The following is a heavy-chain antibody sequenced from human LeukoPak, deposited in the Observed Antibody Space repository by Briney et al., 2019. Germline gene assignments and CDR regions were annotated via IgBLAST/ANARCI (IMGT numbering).Heavy chain of an antibody. Sequence: GGSLRLSCAASGFTFSSYAMHWGGQPPAEGVEGLAVISYDGGNKYYADSVKGRFTISRDNSKNTLYLQMNSLRAEDTAVYYCARVGIVATIRGAFDIWGQGTMVTVSS. J-gene: IGHJ3*02. CDR3: ARVGIVATIRGAFDI. D-gene: IGHD5-12*01. CDR1: GFTFSSYA. V-gene: IGHV3-30*04. CDR2: ISYDGGNK.